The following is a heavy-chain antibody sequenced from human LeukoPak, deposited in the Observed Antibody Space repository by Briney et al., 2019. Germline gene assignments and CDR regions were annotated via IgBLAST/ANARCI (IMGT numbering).Heavy chain of an antibody. CDR3: ARDRSDFWSGSGFDY. V-gene: IGHV1-2*06. CDR2: INPNSGGT. CDR1: GYTLTDYY. J-gene: IGHJ4*02. Sequence: ASVKVSCKASGYTLTDYYMHWVRQAPGQGLEWMGRINPNSGGTNYAQKFQGRVTMTRDTSISTVYMELSRLRSDDTAVYYCARDRSDFWSGSGFDYWGQGTLVTVSS. D-gene: IGHD3-3*01.